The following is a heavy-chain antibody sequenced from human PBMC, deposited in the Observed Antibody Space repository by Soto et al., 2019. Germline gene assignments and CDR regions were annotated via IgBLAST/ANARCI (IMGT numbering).Heavy chain of an antibody. D-gene: IGHD5-12*01. CDR2: ISYDGSNK. V-gene: IGHV3-30*18. J-gene: IGHJ3*02. Sequence: GGSLRLSCAASGFTFSSYGMHWVRQAPGKGLEWVAVISYDGSNKYYADSVKGRFTISRDNSKNTLYLQMNSLRAEDTAVYYCAKDIKWLRLRDNDAFDIWGQGTMVTVSS. CDR1: GFTFSSYG. CDR3: AKDIKWLRLRDNDAFDI.